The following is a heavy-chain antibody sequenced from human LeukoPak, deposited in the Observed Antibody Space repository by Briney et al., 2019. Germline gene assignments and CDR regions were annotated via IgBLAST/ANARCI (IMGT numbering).Heavy chain of an antibody. CDR3: AKDHEIAVAGDWFDP. Sequence: GGSLRLSCAASGFTFSSYAVSWVRQAPGKGLEWVSAISGSGGSTYYADSVKGRFTISRDNSKNTLYLQMNSLRAEDTAVYYCAKDHEIAVAGDWFDPWGQGTLVTVSS. CDR2: ISGSGGST. CDR1: GFTFSSYA. V-gene: IGHV3-23*01. J-gene: IGHJ5*02. D-gene: IGHD6-19*01.